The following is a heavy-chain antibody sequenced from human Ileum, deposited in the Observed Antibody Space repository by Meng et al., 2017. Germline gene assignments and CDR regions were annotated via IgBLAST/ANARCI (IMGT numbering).Heavy chain of an antibody. J-gene: IGHJ4*02. CDR2: ISGSGGST. CDR1: GFTFSTYA. Sequence: GESLRLSCAASGFTFSTYAMSWVRQAPGKGLEWVSSISGSGGSTYYADYVKGRFTVSRDKSKNTLYLQMNSLRAEDTAVYYCAKHRGIAVAASFDYWGQGTLVTVSS. D-gene: IGHD6-19*01. CDR3: AKHRGIAVAASFDY. V-gene: IGHV3-23*01.